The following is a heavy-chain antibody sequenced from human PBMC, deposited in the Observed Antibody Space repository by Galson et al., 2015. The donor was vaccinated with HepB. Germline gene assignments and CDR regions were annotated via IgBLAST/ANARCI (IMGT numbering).Heavy chain of an antibody. D-gene: IGHD4-17*01. CDR3: ASEGARGDYGDYLRY. V-gene: IGHV3-53*01. Sequence: SLRLSCAASGFTVSSNYMSWVRQAPGKGLEWVSVIYSGGNTYYTDSVKGRFTISRDNSKNTLYLQMNSLRAEDTAVYYCASEGARGDYGDYLRYWGRGTLVTVSS. CDR2: IYSGGNT. J-gene: IGHJ4*02. CDR1: GFTVSSNY.